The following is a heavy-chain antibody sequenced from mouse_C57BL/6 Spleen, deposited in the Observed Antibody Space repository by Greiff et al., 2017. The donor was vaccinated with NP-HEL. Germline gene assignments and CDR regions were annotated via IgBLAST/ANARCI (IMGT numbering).Heavy chain of an antibody. Sequence: EVQLQQSGPELVKPGASVKISCKASGYSFTGYYMNWVKQSPEKSLEWIGEINPSTGGTTYNQKFKAKATLTVDKSSSTAYMQLKSLTSEDSAVYYCARSMYYFDYLGQGTTLTVSS. J-gene: IGHJ2*01. CDR3: ARSMYYFDY. V-gene: IGHV1-42*01. CDR1: GYSFTGYY. CDR2: INPSTGGT.